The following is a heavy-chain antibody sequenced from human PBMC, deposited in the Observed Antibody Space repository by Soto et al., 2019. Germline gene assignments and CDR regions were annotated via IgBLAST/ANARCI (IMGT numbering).Heavy chain of an antibody. Sequence: PSETLSLTCTVSCGSMSSYYWTWIRQPAGKGLEWIGRVYSSGGTHYNPSLKSRVTISLDTSKNQFSLRLLSVTDEDTAVYYCSRGQRFSDWFDPWGQGTLVTVSS. CDR3: SRGQRFSDWFDP. V-gene: IGHV4-4*07. J-gene: IGHJ5*02. D-gene: IGHD3-3*01. CDR2: VYSSGGT. CDR1: CGSMSSYY.